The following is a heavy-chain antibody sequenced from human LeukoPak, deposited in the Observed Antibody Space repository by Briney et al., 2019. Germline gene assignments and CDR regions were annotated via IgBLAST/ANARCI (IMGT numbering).Heavy chain of an antibody. CDR2: INPNSGGT. Sequence: ASVKVSCKASGYTFTGYYMHWVRQAPGQGLEWMGWINPNSGGTNYAQKFQGRVTMTRNTSISTACMELSSLRSEDTAVYYCARLYYSSGWYPLYYYYYMDVWGKGTTVTVSS. CDR1: GYTFTGYY. D-gene: IGHD6-19*01. CDR3: ARLYYSSGWYPLYYYYYMDV. J-gene: IGHJ6*03. V-gene: IGHV1-2*02.